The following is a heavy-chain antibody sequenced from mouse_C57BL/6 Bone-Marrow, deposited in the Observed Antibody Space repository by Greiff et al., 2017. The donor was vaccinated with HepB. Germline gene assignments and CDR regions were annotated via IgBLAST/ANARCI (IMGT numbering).Heavy chain of an antibody. D-gene: IGHD1-1*01. CDR2: IYPGDGDT. J-gene: IGHJ1*03. Sequence: QVQLKESGPELVKPGASVKISCKASGYAFSSSWMNWVKQRPGKGLEWIGRIYPGDGDTNYNGKFKGKATLTADKSSSTAYMQLSSLTSEDSAVYFCARRGGSSPYWYFDVWGTGTTVTVSS. CDR3: ARRGGSSPYWYFDV. CDR1: GYAFSSSW. V-gene: IGHV1-82*01.